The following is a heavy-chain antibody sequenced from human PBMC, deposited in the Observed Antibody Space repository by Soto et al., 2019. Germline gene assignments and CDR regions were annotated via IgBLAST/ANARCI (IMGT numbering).Heavy chain of an antibody. Sequence: QVQLVQSGAEVKKPGASVKVSCKASGYTFTSYDINWVRQATGQGLEWMGWMNPNSGNTGYAQKCQGRVTMTRNTSISTAYMELSSLRSEDTAVYYCASGPYYYDSSGYPLGHDAFDIWGQGTMVTVSS. J-gene: IGHJ3*02. V-gene: IGHV1-8*01. CDR3: ASGPYYYDSSGYPLGHDAFDI. D-gene: IGHD3-22*01. CDR1: GYTFTSYD. CDR2: MNPNSGNT.